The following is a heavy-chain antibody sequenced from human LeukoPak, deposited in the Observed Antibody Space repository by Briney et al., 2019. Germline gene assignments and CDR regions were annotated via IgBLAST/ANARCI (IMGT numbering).Heavy chain of an antibody. CDR1: GGSISSSNYY. CDR3: AHQSTHRFGELLYED. D-gene: IGHD3-10*01. V-gene: IGHV4-39*01. J-gene: IGHJ4*02. Sequence: SETLSLTCTVSGGSISSSNYYWGWIRQPPGKVLEWIGSIYNSGGTYYNPSLKSRVTISVDTSKNQFSLKLRSVTAADTAVYYCAHQSTHRFGELLYEDWGRGTLVTVSS. CDR2: IYNSGGT.